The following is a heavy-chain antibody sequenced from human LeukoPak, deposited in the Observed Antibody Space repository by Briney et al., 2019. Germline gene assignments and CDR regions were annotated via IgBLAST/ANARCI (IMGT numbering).Heavy chain of an antibody. Sequence: SETLSLTCAVYGGSFSGYYWSWIRQPPGEGLEWIGEINHSGSTNYNPSLKSRVTISVDTSKNQFSLKLSSVTAADTAVYYCARLGSYGSRDYWGQGTLVTVSS. V-gene: IGHV4-34*01. J-gene: IGHJ4*02. CDR2: INHSGST. CDR1: GGSFSGYY. D-gene: IGHD1-26*01. CDR3: ARLGSYGSRDY.